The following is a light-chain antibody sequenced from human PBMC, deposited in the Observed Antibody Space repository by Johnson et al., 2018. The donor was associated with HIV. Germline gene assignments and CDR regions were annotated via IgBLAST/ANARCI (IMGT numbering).Light chain of an antibody. Sequence: QSVLTQPPSVSAAPGQKVTISCSGSSSNIGNNYVSWYQQLPGTAPKLLIYENSKRPSGIPDRFSGSKSGTSATLGITGLQTGDEAEYYCGTWDSSLSAGIFGTGTNVTVL. CDR1: SSNIGNNY. J-gene: IGLJ1*01. V-gene: IGLV1-51*02. CDR2: ENS. CDR3: GTWDSSLSAGI.